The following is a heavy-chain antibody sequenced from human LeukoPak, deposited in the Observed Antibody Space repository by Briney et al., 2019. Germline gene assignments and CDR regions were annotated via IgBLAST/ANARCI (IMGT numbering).Heavy chain of an antibody. CDR1: GFSISSYE. CDR2: ISSSGSTI. J-gene: IGHJ6*03. V-gene: IGHV3-48*03. D-gene: IGHD1-7*01. Sequence: GGSLRLSCAASGFSISSYEMNWVRQAPGKGLEWVSYISSSGSTIYYADSVKGRFTISRDNAKNSLYLQMNSLRAEDTAVYYCARVELAPYYYYMDVWGKGTPVTVSS. CDR3: ARVELAPYYYYMDV.